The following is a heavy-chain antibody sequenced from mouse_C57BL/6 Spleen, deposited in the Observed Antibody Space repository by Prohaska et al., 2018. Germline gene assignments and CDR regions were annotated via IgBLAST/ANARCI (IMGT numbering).Heavy chain of an antibody. CDR1: GYSITSGYY. Sequence: DVQLQESGPGLVKPSQSLSLTCSVTGYSITSGYYWNWIRQFPGNKLEWMGYISYDGSNNYNPSLKKRISITRDTSKNQFFLKLNSVTTEDTATYYCARDGYPHFDYWGQGTTLTVSS. CDR3: ARDGYPHFDY. V-gene: IGHV3-6*01. CDR2: ISYDGSN. J-gene: IGHJ2*01. D-gene: IGHD2-2*01.